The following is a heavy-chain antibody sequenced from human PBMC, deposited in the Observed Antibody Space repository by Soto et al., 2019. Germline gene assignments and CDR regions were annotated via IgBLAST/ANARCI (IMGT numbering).Heavy chain of an antibody. J-gene: IGHJ6*02. D-gene: IGHD5-12*01. CDR1: GLTFSTNA. V-gene: IGHV3-23*01. CDR3: AKSPGGLDGYNSDYYGMDV. CDR2: MGGSGTGGRT. Sequence: EVHLLESGGDLVQPGGSLRLSGTASGLTFSTNARSWVGQAPGKGLEWVSAMGGSGTGGRTYYADSVKGRFTISRDNSKNTVYLQMNSLRADDTAVYYCAKSPGGLDGYNSDYYGMDVWGQGTTVTVSS.